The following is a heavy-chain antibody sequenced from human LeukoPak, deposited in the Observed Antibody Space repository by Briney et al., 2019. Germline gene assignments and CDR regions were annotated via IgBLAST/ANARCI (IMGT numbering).Heavy chain of an antibody. V-gene: IGHV3-64*01. J-gene: IGHJ4*02. CDR3: ARDQTLYYYDSSGYYYTPMGLDY. CDR2: INSNGGST. CDR1: GFTFSSYA. D-gene: IGHD3-22*01. Sequence: GGSLRLPCAASGFTFSSYAMQWVRQAPGKGLEYVSTINSNGGSTFYANSVKGRFTISRDNSKNTLYLQMGSLRAEDMAVYYCARDQTLYYYDSSGYYYTPMGLDYWGQGALVTVSS.